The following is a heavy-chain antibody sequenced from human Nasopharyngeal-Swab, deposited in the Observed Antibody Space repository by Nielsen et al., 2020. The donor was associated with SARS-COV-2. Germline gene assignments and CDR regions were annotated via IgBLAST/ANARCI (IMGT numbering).Heavy chain of an antibody. CDR3: AKEGATGWFDP. J-gene: IGHJ5*02. Sequence: GSLRLSCTVSGVSITSQYWSWIRQPPGKGLEWIGYISHNSGTSYSPSLKSRVTMFMDTSKNQFSLRLRSVTAADTAVYYCAKEGATGWFDPWGQGTLVTVSS. V-gene: IGHV4-59*11. CDR1: GVSITSQY. CDR2: ISHNSGT.